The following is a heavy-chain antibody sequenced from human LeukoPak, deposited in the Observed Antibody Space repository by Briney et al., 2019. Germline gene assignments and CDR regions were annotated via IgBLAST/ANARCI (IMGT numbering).Heavy chain of an antibody. D-gene: IGHD2-2*01. V-gene: IGHV3-48*01. J-gene: IGHJ4*02. CDR2: ISSSSSTI. CDR1: GFTFSSYS. Sequence: GGSLGLSCAASGFTFSSYSMNWVRQAPGKGLEWVSYISSSSSTIYYADSVKGRFTISRDNAKNSLYLQMNSLRAEDTAVYYCARDATKNSNPIGYCSSTSCLSLDYWGQGTLVTVSS. CDR3: ARDATKNSNPIGYCSSTSCLSLDY.